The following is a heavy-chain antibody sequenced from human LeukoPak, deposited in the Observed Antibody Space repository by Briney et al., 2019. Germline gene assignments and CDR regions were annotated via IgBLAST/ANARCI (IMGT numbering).Heavy chain of an antibody. J-gene: IGHJ4*02. D-gene: IGHD5-18*01. CDR1: GCTFTSYA. CDR2: INTNTGNP. V-gene: IGHV7-4-1*02. Sequence: GASVKVSCKASGCTFTSYAMNWVRQAPGQGLEWMGWINTNTGNPSYARGFTGRFVFSLDTSVSTAYLQISSLKAEDTAVYYCAREAYSSAYYFDHWGQGTLVTVSS. CDR3: AREAYSSAYYFDH.